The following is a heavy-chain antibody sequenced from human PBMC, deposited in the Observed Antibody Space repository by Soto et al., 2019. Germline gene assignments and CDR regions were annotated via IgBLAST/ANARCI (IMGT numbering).Heavy chain of an antibody. CDR2: VNHSGST. V-gene: IGHV4-34*01. Sequence: SETLSLTVAVYGWSFSGYYWSWIRQPPGKGLEWIGEVNHSGSTNYTPSLKSRVTISVDTTKNQFSLKLSSVTAAETALDYCAKAVRSLVIIRDDHSGERTLITGS. CDR3: AKAVRSLVIIRDDH. CDR1: GWSFSGYY. D-gene: IGHD2-21*01. J-gene: IGHJ5*02.